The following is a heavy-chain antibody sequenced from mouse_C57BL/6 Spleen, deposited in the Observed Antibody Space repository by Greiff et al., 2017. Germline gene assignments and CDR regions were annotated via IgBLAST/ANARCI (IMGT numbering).Heavy chain of an antibody. V-gene: IGHV3-6*01. CDR1: GYSITSGYY. Sequence: EVKLEESGPGLVKPSQSLSLTCSVTGYSITSGYYWNWIRQFPGNKLEWMGYISYDGSNNYNPALKNRIAITRDTSKNQFFLKLNSVTTEDTATYYCARGDYYSNRDYFDYWGQGTTLTVSS. CDR2: ISYDGSN. D-gene: IGHD2-5*01. J-gene: IGHJ2*01. CDR3: ARGDYYSNRDYFDY.